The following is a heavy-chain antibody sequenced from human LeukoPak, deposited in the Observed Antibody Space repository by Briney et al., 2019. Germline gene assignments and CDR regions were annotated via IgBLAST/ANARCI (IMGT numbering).Heavy chain of an antibody. Sequence: SETLSLTCAVYGGSFSGYYWSWIRQPPGKGLEWIGEINHSGGTNYNPSLKSRVTISVDTSKNQFSLKLSSVTAADTAVYYCATADYYDSSGYWGQGTLVTVSS. V-gene: IGHV4-34*01. D-gene: IGHD3-22*01. J-gene: IGHJ4*02. CDR3: ATADYYDSSGY. CDR2: INHSGGT. CDR1: GGSFSGYY.